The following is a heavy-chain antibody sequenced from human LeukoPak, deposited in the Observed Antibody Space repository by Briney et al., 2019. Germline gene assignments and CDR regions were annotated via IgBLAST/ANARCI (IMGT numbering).Heavy chain of an antibody. V-gene: IGHV3-48*03. D-gene: IGHD3-3*01. CDR3: ARDFRFLEWLPDRYFDY. Sequence: GGSLRLSCAASGFTLSSYEMNWVRQAPGKGLEWVSYISSSGSTIYYADSVKGRFTISRDNAKNSLYLQMNSLRAEDTAVYYCARDFRFLEWLPDRYFDYWGQGTLVTVSS. J-gene: IGHJ4*02. CDR1: GFTLSSYE. CDR2: ISSSGSTI.